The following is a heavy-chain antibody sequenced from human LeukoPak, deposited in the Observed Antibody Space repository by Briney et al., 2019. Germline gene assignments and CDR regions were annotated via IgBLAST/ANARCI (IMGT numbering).Heavy chain of an antibody. Sequence: PSETLSLTCTVSGGSISRNYWSWIRQPPGKGLEWIGYIYYSGSTNYNPPLKSRVTISVDTSKNHFSLKLSSVTAADTAIYYCARDSYNWNVDAFDPWGQGTLVTVSS. D-gene: IGHD1-20*01. V-gene: IGHV4-59*12. CDR1: GGSISRNY. CDR2: IYYSGST. CDR3: ARDSYNWNVDAFDP. J-gene: IGHJ5*02.